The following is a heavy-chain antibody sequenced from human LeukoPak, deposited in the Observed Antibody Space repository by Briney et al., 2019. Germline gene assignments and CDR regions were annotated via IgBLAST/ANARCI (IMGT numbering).Heavy chain of an antibody. Sequence: GGSLRLSCAASGFTFSSFGIHWVRQAPGKGLEWVALISYDGSNKYYADSVKGRFTISRDNSKNTLYLQMNSLRAEDTAVYYCAKEESYYHGSGNGMDVWGQGTTVTVSS. J-gene: IGHJ6*02. CDR3: AKEESYYHGSGNGMDV. D-gene: IGHD3-10*01. V-gene: IGHV3-30*18. CDR2: ISYDGSNK. CDR1: GFTFSSFG.